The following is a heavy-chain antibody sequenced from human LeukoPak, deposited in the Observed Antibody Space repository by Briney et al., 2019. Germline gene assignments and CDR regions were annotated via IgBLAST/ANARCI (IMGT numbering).Heavy chain of an antibody. CDR1: GNTFSSYW. Sequence: PGGSLRLSCAASGNTFSSYWMHWVRQAPGKGLVWVSRINPDGSSTTYADSVKGRFTISRDNAKNTLYLQMNSLRAEDTAVYYCAAREQNNYFDYWGQGTLVTVSS. CDR2: INPDGSST. CDR3: AAREQNNYFDY. D-gene: IGHD1/OR15-1a*01. J-gene: IGHJ4*02. V-gene: IGHV3-74*01.